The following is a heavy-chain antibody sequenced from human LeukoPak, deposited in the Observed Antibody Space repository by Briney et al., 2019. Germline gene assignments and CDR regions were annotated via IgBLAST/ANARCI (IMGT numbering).Heavy chain of an antibody. Sequence: GGSLRLSCAASGFTFSTYPMHWVRQAPGRGLEWVAVVSYDGSNKYYADSVKGRFTISRDNSKNTLYLQMNSLRAEDTAVYYCARTPPEGGYGFGDYWGRGTLVTVSS. CDR2: VSYDGSNK. V-gene: IGHV3-30-3*01. CDR3: ARTPPEGGYGFGDY. J-gene: IGHJ4*02. D-gene: IGHD3-10*01. CDR1: GFTFSTYP.